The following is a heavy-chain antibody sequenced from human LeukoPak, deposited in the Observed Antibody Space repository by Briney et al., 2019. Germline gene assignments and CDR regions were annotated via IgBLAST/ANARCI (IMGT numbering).Heavy chain of an antibody. D-gene: IGHD2-21*02. CDR3: ARHSGHVVETAIRELGFDP. J-gene: IGHJ5*02. CDR2: IYYSGST. Sequence: SETLSLTCTVPGGSISSYYWSWIRQPPGKGLEWIGYIYYSGSTNYNPSLKCRVTISVDTSKNQFSLKLSSVTAADTAVYYCARHSGHVVETAIRELGFDPWGQGTLVTVSS. V-gene: IGHV4-59*08. CDR1: GGSISSYY.